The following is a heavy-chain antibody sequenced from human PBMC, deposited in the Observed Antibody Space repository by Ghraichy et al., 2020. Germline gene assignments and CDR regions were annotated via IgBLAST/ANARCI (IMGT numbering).Heavy chain of an antibody. CDR1: GGSISSGGYY. J-gene: IGHJ4*02. CDR2: IYYSGST. V-gene: IGHV4-31*03. CDR3: ARSSEYSSSGKDAAVDY. Sequence: SETLSLTCTVSGGSISSGGYYWSWIRQHPGKGLEWIGYIYYSGSTYYNPSLKSRVTISVDTSKNQFSLKLSSVTAADTAVYYCARSSEYSSSGKDAAVDYWGQGTLVTVSS. D-gene: IGHD6-6*01.